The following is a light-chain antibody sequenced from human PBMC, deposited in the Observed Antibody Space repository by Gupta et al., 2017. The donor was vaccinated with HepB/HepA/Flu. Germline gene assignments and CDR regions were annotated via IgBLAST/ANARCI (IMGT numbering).Light chain of an antibody. CDR3: QQYGSSRIT. J-gene: IGKJ5*01. CDR1: QSVSSSY. CDR2: GAS. Sequence: EIVLTQSQGPFSFSPGERATLSCRASQSVSSSYLAWYQQKPGQAPRLLIYGASSRATGIPERFSGSGSGTDFTLTIRRLEPGDVAVYYCQQYGSSRITFGQGTRLEIK. V-gene: IGKV3-20*01.